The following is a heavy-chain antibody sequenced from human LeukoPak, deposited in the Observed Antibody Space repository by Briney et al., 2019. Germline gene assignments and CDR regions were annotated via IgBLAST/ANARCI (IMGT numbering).Heavy chain of an antibody. D-gene: IGHD2-15*01. J-gene: IGHJ3*02. V-gene: IGHV3-48*01. CDR3: AIGGGGDIVVAFAFDI. CDR2: ISSSGNTK. Sequence: GGSLRLSCAASGFTFSSHSMNWVRQAPGKGLEWVSYISSSGNTKHYVDSVKGRFTISRDNATNSVCLKMNSRRAKDTAVYYWAIGGGGDIVVAFAFDIWGQGTMVTVSS. CDR1: GFTFSSHS.